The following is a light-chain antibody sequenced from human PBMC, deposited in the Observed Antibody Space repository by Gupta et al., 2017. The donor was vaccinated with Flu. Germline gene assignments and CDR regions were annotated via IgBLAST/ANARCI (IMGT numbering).Light chain of an antibody. CDR3: QQYYSTPA. V-gene: IGKV4-1*01. CDR2: WAS. J-gene: IGKJ5*01. CDR1: QSVLYSSNNKNY. Sequence: VSLGERATINCKSSQSVLYSSNNKNYLAWYQQKPGQPPKLLIYWASTRESGVPDRFSGSGSGTDFTLTISSLQAEDVAVYYCQQYYSTPAFGQGTRLEIK.